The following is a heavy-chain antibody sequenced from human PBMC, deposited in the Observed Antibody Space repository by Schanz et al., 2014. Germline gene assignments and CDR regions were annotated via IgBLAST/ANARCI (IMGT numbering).Heavy chain of an antibody. V-gene: IGHV3-30*18. CDR1: GFTFATYA. D-gene: IGHD6-13*01. Sequence: QVQLVASGGGVVQPGRSLRLSCAASGFTFATYAMSWVRQAPGKGLEWVAIIWYDGSNKYYADSVKGRFTISRDNSKNTVNLQMNSLRAEDTAVYYCAKEKEEVAADGSFFDYWGQGTLVTVSS. CDR2: IWYDGSNK. CDR3: AKEKEEVAADGSFFDY. J-gene: IGHJ4*02.